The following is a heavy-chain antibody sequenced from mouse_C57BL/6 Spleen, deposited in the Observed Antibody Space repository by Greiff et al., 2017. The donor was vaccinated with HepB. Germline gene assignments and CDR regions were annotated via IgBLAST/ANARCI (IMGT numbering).Heavy chain of an antibody. CDR1: GYTFTEYT. CDR2: FYPGSGSI. Sequence: VQLQQSGAELVKPGASVKLSCKASGYTFTEYTIHWVKQRSGQGLEWIGWFYPGSGSIKYNEKFKDKATLTADKSSSTVYMELSRLTSEDSAVYFCARHPHYYGSSYLYYFDYWGQGTTLTVSS. D-gene: IGHD1-1*01. CDR3: ARHPHYYGSSYLYYFDY. J-gene: IGHJ2*01. V-gene: IGHV1-62-2*01.